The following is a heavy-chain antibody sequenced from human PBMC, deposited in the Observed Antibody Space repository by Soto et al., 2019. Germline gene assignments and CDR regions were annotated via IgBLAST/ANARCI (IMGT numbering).Heavy chain of an antibody. V-gene: IGHV1-18*01. J-gene: IGHJ5*02. D-gene: IGHD1-26*01. CDR2: ISAYNGNT. CDR3: ARASGSSYWFDP. Sequence: QVQLVQSGAEVKKPGASVKVSCKASGYTFTSYGISWVRQAPGQGLEWMGWISAYNGNTNYVQKLQGRVTMTTDTSTSTVYMELRILRSDDTAVYYCARASGSSYWFDPWGQGTLVTVSS. CDR1: GYTFTSYG.